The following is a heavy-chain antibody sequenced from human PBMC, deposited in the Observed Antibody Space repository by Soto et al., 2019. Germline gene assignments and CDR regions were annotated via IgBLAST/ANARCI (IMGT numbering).Heavy chain of an antibody. CDR3: AREDDLEVVLGATANLDY. CDR2: IIPLFGIP. CDR1: GLTYSSHV. J-gene: IGHJ4*02. D-gene: IGHD2-15*01. Sequence: ASVKFSCKASGLTYSSHVISWLRQAPGQGLEWMGVIIPLFGIPNYAQKFQGRLTITADKSTSTAYMELRSLRSDDTAVYFCAREDDLEVVLGATANLDYSGQGTLVTVSS. V-gene: IGHV1-69*10.